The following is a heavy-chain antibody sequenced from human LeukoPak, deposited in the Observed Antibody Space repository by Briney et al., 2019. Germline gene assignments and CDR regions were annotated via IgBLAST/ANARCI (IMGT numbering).Heavy chain of an antibody. CDR3: ARMVGLVSDF. J-gene: IGHJ4*02. CDR1: GDSVSSNSAA. CDR2: TYYRSKWHS. V-gene: IGHV6-1*01. D-gene: IGHD3-10*01. Sequence: SQTLSLTCAISGDSVSSNSAAWNWIRQSPSRGLEWLGRTYYRSKWHSYYAPSVKSRITINPDTSKNQFSLQLKSVTPEDTAVYYCARMVGLVSDFWGQGALVTVSS.